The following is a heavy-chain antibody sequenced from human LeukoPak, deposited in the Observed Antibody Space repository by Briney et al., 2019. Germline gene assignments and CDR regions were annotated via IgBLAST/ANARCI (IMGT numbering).Heavy chain of an antibody. V-gene: IGHV3-30*09. J-gene: IGHJ4*02. CDR3: ARDPHDFWSGPVGY. D-gene: IGHD3-3*01. CDR2: ISYDGSNK. CDR1: GFTFTSYS. Sequence: GGSLRLSCAASGFTFTSYSMHWVRQAPGKGLEWAAGISYDGSNKYYPDSVKGRFAISRDNSKNTLYLQMDSPTIEDTAVYYCARDPHDFWSGPVGYWGQGTLVTVSS.